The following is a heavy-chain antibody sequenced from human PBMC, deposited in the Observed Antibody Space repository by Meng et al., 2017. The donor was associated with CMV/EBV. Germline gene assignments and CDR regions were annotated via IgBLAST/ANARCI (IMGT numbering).Heavy chain of an antibody. D-gene: IGHD3-3*01. CDR3: EHSYQYYDFWSGYSFDY. CDR1: GFSLSTSGVG. Sequence: SGPTLVKPTQTLTLTCTFSGFSLSTSGVGVGWIRQPPGKALEWLALIYWNDDKRYSPSLKSRLTITKDTSKNQVVLTMTNMDPVDTATYYCEHSYQYYDFWSGYSFDYWGQGTLVTVSS. J-gene: IGHJ4*02. CDR2: IYWNDDK. V-gene: IGHV2-5*01.